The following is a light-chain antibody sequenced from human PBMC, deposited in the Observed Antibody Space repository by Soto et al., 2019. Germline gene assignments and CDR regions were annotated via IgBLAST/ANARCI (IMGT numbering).Light chain of an antibody. Sequence: IVLTQSPGTLSLSPGERATLSCRASQSVSSSYLAWYQQKPGQAPRLLIYGASTRATAVPARFTASGSGTEFTLTISSLQSEDFAVYYCQQYNTWPRTFGQGTKVEVK. J-gene: IGKJ1*01. CDR3: QQYNTWPRT. CDR2: GAS. CDR1: QSVSSSY. V-gene: IGKV3-15*01.